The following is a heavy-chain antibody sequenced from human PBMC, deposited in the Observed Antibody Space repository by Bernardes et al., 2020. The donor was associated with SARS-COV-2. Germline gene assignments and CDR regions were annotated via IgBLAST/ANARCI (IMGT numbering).Heavy chain of an antibody. CDR1: GFTFSSYS. CDR2: ISSSGNYI. CDR3: ARGWGCTNGVCYGVDY. V-gene: IGHV3-21*01. D-gene: IGHD2-8*01. Sequence: GGSLRLSCAASGFTFSSYSMNWVRQAPGKGLEWVVSISSSGNYIYYADSVKGRFTISRDNAKNSLYLQMNSLRAEDAAVYYCARGWGCTNGVCYGVDYWGQGTLVTVSS. J-gene: IGHJ4*02.